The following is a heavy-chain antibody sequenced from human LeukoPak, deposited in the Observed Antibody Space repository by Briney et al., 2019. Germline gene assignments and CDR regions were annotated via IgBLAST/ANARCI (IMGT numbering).Heavy chain of an antibody. CDR3: ARIHGGYDLVDY. CDR1: GFTFNSYA. D-gene: IGHD5-12*01. Sequence: ESLRLSCAASGFTFNSYAMSWIRQPPGKALEWLAHIFSNDEKSYSTSLKSRLTISKDTSKSQVVLTMTNMDPVDTATYYCARIHGGYDLVDYWGQGTLVTVSS. V-gene: IGHV2-26*01. J-gene: IGHJ4*02. CDR2: IFSNDEK.